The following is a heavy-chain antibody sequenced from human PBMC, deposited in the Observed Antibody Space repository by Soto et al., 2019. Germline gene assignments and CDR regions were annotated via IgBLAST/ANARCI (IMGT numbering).Heavy chain of an antibody. J-gene: IGHJ4*02. D-gene: IGHD3-3*01. CDR2: INAGNGNT. V-gene: IGHV1-3*01. CDR1: GYTFTSYA. Sequence: ASVKVSCKASGYTFTSYAMHWVRQAPGQRLEWMGWINAGNGNTKYSQKFQGRVTITRDTSASTAYMELSSLRSEDTAVYYCARSVNYDFWSGYFLDYWGQGTLVTVSS. CDR3: ARSVNYDFWSGYFLDY.